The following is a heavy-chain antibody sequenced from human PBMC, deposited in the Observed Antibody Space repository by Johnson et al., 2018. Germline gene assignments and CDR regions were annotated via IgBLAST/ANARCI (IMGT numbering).Heavy chain of an antibody. CDR2: ISWNSGTL. Sequence: EVQLVETGGGLVQPGRSLTLSCAASGFTFDDYAMHWVRQAPGKGLEWGSGISWNSGTLGYADSVKGRFTISRDKAKNSLYLQMNSLRAEDTAVYYCAREDISGYYFRHWGQGTLVTVSS. CDR1: GFTFDDYA. V-gene: IGHV3-9*01. J-gene: IGHJ1*01. CDR3: AREDISGYYFRH. D-gene: IGHD3-22*01.